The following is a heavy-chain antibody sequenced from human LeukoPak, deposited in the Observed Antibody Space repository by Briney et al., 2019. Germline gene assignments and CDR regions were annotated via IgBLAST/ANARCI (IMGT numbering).Heavy chain of an antibody. D-gene: IGHD5-24*01. Sequence: GGSLRLSCAASGFTVNSNYMSWVRQAPGKGLEWVSVIYIDGSTDYADSVKGRFTISRDDSKNTVDLQMNSLRVEDTAVYYCAKDYVSGDGYWDFDYWGQGTLVTVSS. V-gene: IGHV3-53*01. CDR1: GFTVNSNY. J-gene: IGHJ4*02. CDR2: IYIDGST. CDR3: AKDYVSGDGYWDFDY.